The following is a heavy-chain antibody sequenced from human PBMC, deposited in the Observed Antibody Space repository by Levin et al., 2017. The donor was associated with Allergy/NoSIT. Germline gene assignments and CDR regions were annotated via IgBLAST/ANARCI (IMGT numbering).Heavy chain of an antibody. Sequence: SETLSLTCTVSGGSISSSSYYWGWIRQPPGTGLEWIGSIYYSGSTYYNPSLKSRVTISVDTSKNQFSLKLSSVTAADTAVYYCARIVNCSGGSCYADAFDIWGQGTMVTVSS. CDR3: ARIVNCSGGSCYADAFDI. CDR2: IYYSGST. J-gene: IGHJ3*02. V-gene: IGHV4-39*07. CDR1: GGSISSSSYY. D-gene: IGHD2-15*01.